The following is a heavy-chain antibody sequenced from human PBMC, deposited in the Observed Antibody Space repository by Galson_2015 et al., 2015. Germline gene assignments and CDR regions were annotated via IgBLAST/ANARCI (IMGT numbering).Heavy chain of an antibody. CDR2: ISSNGGST. CDR3: ARVDGYCSGGSCYSAYSGAFDI. Sequence: AMHWVRQAPGKGPEYVSAISSNGGSTYYADSVKGRFTISRDNSKNTLYLQMNSLRAEDTAVYYCARVDGYCSGGSCYSAYSGAFDIWGQGTMVTVSS. V-gene: IGHV3-64*04. CDR1: A. J-gene: IGHJ3*02. D-gene: IGHD2-15*01.